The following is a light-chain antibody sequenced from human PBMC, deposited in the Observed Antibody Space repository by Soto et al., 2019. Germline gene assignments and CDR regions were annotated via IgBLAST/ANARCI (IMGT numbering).Light chain of an antibody. CDR3: QQLNGSPWT. V-gene: IGKV1-9*01. CDR2: GAS. Sequence: IQLTQSPSSLSASVGDRVTITCRASPAIASFLAWYQQKPGTAPKLLIYGASTLQSGVPSRFSGSRSGTDYTLTIASLQPEDFATYYCQQLNGSPWTVGQGTRW. J-gene: IGKJ1*01. CDR1: PAIASF.